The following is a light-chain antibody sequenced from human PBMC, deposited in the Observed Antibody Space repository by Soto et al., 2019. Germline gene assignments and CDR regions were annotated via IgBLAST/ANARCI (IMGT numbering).Light chain of an antibody. CDR2: GAS. CDR1: QSVSSN. J-gene: IGKJ1*01. Sequence: EIVMTQSPATLSVSPGERATLSCRASQSVSSNLAWYQQKPGQAPRLLIYGASTRATGIPARFSGSGSGTEFTLTISSLQSEDFAVYYCQVYGISPKTFGQGTKVDIK. V-gene: IGKV3-15*01. CDR3: QVYGISPKT.